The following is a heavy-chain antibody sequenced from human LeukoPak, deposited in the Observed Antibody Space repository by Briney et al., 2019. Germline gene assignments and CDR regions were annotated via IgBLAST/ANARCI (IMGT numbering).Heavy chain of an antibody. CDR1: GFTFSSYW. Sequence: GGSLRLSCATSGFTFSSYWMHWVRQAPGKGLVWVSRINSDGSSTTYADSAKGRFTMSRDNAKNTLYLQMNSLRAEDTAVYYCVRAGGSGYYSCWGQGTLVTVSS. V-gene: IGHV3-74*01. J-gene: IGHJ4*02. CDR3: VRAGGSGYYSC. D-gene: IGHD3-22*01. CDR2: INSDGSST.